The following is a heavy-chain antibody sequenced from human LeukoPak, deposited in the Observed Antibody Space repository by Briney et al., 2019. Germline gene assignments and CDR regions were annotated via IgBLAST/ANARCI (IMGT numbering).Heavy chain of an antibody. CDR2: IYYSGST. D-gene: IGHD2-15*01. CDR3: ASRLGGYSPSTRFDP. Sequence: PSETLSLTCTVSGGSISSSSYYWGWIRQPPGTGLEWIGSIYYSGSTYYNPSLKSRVTISVDTSKNQFSLKLSSVTAADTAVYYRASRLGGYSPSTRFDPWGQGTLVTVSS. J-gene: IGHJ5*02. CDR1: GGSISSSSYY. V-gene: IGHV4-39*01.